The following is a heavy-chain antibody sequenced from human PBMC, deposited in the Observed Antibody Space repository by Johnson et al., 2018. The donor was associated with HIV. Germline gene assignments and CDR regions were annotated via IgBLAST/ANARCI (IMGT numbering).Heavy chain of an antibody. J-gene: IGHJ3*02. V-gene: IGHV3-30-3*01. CDR1: EFSFSTYA. Sequence: QVQLVESGGGVVQPGRSLRLSCAASEFSFSTYAMRWVRQAPGKGLEGVAVISYDRSNKYYADSVKGRFTISRDNSKNTLFLQMNSLRAEDTAVYYCARDPYTSAGNPFDIWGQGTRVTVS. D-gene: IGHD3-10*01. CDR3: ARDPYTSAGNPFDI. CDR2: ISYDRSNK.